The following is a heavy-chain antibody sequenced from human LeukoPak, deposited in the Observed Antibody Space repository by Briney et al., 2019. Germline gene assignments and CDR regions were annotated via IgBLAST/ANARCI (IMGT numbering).Heavy chain of an antibody. Sequence: ASVKVSCKASGYTFTSYDINWVRQATGQGLEWMGWMNPNSGNTGYAQKFQGRVTMTRNTSISTAYMELSSLRSEDTAVYYCARGTRPMVRGVIKRRSEYYFDYWGQGTLVTVSS. CDR3: ARGTRPMVRGVIKRRSEYYFDY. CDR2: MNPNSGNT. V-gene: IGHV1-8*01. J-gene: IGHJ4*02. D-gene: IGHD3-10*01. CDR1: GYTFTSYD.